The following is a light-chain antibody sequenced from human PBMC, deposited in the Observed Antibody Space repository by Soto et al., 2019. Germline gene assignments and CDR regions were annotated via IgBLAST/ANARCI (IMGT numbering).Light chain of an antibody. J-gene: IGLJ1*01. Sequence: QSVLTQPASVSGSPGQSITISCTGTNSDIGFYNYVSWYQQHPGEAPKLIIYEVAKRPSGVSSRFSGSKSGNTAPLTISGLQAEDEADYHCSSYTSSSPLYVFGTGTKVTVL. CDR2: EVA. CDR3: SSYTSSSPLYV. V-gene: IGLV2-14*01. CDR1: NSDIGFYNY.